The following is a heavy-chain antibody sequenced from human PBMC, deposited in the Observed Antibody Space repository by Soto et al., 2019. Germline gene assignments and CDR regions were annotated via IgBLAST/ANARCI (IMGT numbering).Heavy chain of an antibody. CDR3: ASIEDGVAVFEI. D-gene: IGHD3-10*01. J-gene: IGHJ3*02. CDR1: GGNIRNLGGR. V-gene: IGHV4-31*03. Sequence: TVSGGNIRNLGGRRSWIRQHPGKGLEWIGYIYYSGSTYYNPSLKSRVTISVDTSKNQFSLKLSSVTAADTAVYYCASIEDGVAVFEIWVQGKMV. CDR2: IYYSGST.